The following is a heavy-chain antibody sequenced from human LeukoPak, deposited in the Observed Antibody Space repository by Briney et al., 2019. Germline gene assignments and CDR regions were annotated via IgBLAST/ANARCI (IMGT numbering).Heavy chain of an antibody. CDR3: ARGSGRDGYSYAFDI. CDR1: GYTFTNYG. CDR2: ISGYDGNT. V-gene: IGHV1-18*01. J-gene: IGHJ3*02. Sequence: ASVKVSCKASGYTFTNYGVNWVRQAPGQGLEYMGWISGYDGNTNYAQKVQGGVTMTADISTSTAYMELRSLRSDDTAVYYCARGSGRDGYSYAFDIWGQGTMVTVSS. D-gene: IGHD5-24*01.